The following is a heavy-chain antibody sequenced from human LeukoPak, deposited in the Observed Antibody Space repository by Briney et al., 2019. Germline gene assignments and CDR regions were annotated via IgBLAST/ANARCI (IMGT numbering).Heavy chain of an antibody. CDR3: AGEESPRVTALRVHFQH. D-gene: IGHD2-21*02. J-gene: IGHJ1*01. Sequence: SVKVSCKASGGSFSSYTINWVRQAPGQGLEWMGGIIPLFGPTNYAQKFQGRVTITADESTSTVYLELTSLRSEDTAVYYCAGEESPRVTALRVHFQHWGQGTLVTVSS. CDR2: IIPLFGPT. V-gene: IGHV1-69*13. CDR1: GGSFSSYT.